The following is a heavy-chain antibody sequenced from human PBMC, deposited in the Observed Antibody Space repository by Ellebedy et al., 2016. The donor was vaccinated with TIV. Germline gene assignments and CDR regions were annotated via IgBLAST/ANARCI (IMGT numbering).Heavy chain of an antibody. J-gene: IGHJ4*02. D-gene: IGHD3-16*01. CDR1: GFIFDDYA. CDR3: AKETYYDDVWIIH. Sequence: SLKISXAASGFIFDDYAMHWARQAPGKGLEWVSGINWNSDNIGYADSVKGRFTISRDNAKNSLYLQMNSLRAEDTALYYCAKETYYDDVWIIHWGQGTLVTVSS. CDR2: INWNSDNI. V-gene: IGHV3-9*01.